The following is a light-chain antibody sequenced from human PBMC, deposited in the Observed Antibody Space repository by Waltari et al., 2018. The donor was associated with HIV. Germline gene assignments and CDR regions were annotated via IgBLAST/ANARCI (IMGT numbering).Light chain of an antibody. Sequence: QSALTQPASVSGSPGQSNTIPCTGTSSDVGGYNYVSWYQQRTGKAPKLMIYDVSNRPSGGSNRFSGSKSGNTASLTSSGLQAEGEADDHCSSYTSSSTFVVFGGGTELTVL. V-gene: IGLV2-14*03. CDR3: SSYTSSSTFVV. J-gene: IGLJ2*01. CDR1: SSDVGGYNY. CDR2: DVS.